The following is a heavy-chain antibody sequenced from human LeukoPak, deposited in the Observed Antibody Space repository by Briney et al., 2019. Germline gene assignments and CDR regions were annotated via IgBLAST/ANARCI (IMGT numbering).Heavy chain of an antibody. D-gene: IGHD6-19*01. CDR1: GYTFTSYY. V-gene: IGHV1-46*01. CDR3: ARDGPAVAYDS. J-gene: IGHJ4*02. Sequence: ASVKVSCKASGYTFTSYYMHWVRQAPGQGLEWMGIINPSGGSTSYAQKFQGRVTMTRDTSTSTVYMELSRLRPEDTALYYCARDGPAVAYDSWGPGTLVIVSS. CDR2: INPSGGST.